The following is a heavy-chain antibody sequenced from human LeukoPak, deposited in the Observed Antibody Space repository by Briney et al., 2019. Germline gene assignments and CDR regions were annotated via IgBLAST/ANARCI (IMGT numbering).Heavy chain of an antibody. Sequence: SETLSLTCAVYGGSFSGYYWSWIRQPPGKGLEWIGEINHSGSTNYNPSLMSRVTISVDTSKNQFSLKLSSVTAADTAVYYCARVLRLLSNYYDSTGSPDGYYYYMDVWGKGTTVTVSS. D-gene: IGHD3-22*01. V-gene: IGHV4-34*01. CDR2: INHSGST. CDR1: GGSFSGYY. CDR3: ARVLRLLSNYYDSTGSPDGYYYYMDV. J-gene: IGHJ6*03.